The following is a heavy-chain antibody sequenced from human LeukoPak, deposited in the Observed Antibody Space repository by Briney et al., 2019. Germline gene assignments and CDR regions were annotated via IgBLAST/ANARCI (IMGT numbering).Heavy chain of an antibody. V-gene: IGHV3-48*03. J-gene: IGHJ4*02. CDR3: ARSRLQLCSY. CDR2: ISSSGSTI. D-gene: IGHD5-24*01. Sequence: GGSLRLSCAASGFTFSSYEMNWVRQAPGKGLERVSYISSSGSTIYYADSVKGRFTISRDNAKNSLYLQMNSLRAEDTAVYYCARSRLQLCSYWGQGTLVTVSS. CDR1: GFTFSSYE.